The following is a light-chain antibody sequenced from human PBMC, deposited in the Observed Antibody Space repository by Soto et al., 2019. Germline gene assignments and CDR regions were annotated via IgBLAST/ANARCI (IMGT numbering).Light chain of an antibody. CDR1: QDINSW. CDR2: GAS. Sequence: DIQLTQSPSSVSASVGDRVTITCRASQDINSWLAWYQQRPGKAPKLLIYGASNLQSGVPSRFSGSGSGTDFTLTRSSLQPEDFGTYFCQQAKSFPFTFGPGTSVGI. V-gene: IGKV1-12*01. CDR3: QQAKSFPFT. J-gene: IGKJ3*01.